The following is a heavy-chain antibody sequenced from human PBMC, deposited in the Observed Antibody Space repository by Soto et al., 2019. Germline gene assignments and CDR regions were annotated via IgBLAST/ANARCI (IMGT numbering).Heavy chain of an antibody. J-gene: IGHJ1*01. V-gene: IGHV1-3*01. Sequence: ASVKVSCKASGYTFTRAAMHWLRPAAGKRPAWMGWINAGKGDTKYSQKFQGRVTITRDISASTLYMEMSSLRSEDTAVYFCARVTEYFGTIGYSREYFQHWGQGTPVTVSS. CDR3: ARVTEYFGTIGYSREYFQH. CDR1: GYTFTRAA. D-gene: IGHD3-22*01. CDR2: INAGKGDT.